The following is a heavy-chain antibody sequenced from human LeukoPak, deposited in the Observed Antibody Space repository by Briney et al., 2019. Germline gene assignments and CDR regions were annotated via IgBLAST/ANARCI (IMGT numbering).Heavy chain of an antibody. V-gene: IGHV3-23*01. J-gene: IGHJ4*02. CDR3: AKRGVVIRVILVGFHKEDYYFDS. Sequence: PGGSLRLSCAVSGITLSNYCTRWGRQAPGKGLEWVAGICYSGGRTNYAASVKGRFTISRDNPKNTLYLQMTSVRAEDTAVYFCAKRGVVIRVILVGFHKEDYYFDSWGQGALVTVSS. CDR2: ICYSGGRT. CDR1: GITLSNYC. D-gene: IGHD3-22*01.